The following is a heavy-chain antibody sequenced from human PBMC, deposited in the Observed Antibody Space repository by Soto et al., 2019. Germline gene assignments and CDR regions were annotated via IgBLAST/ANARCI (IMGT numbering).Heavy chain of an antibody. CDR3: ARLRGYYCYYYMDV. CDR1: GFTVSSNY. D-gene: IGHD3-10*01. CDR2: IYSGGST. Sequence: GGSLRLSCAASGFTVSSNYMSWVRQAPGKGLEWVSVIYSGGSTYYADSVKGRFTISRDNSKNTLYLQMNSLRAEDTAVYYCARLRGYYCYYYMDVWSKGTTVTVSS. V-gene: IGHV3-66*04. J-gene: IGHJ6*03.